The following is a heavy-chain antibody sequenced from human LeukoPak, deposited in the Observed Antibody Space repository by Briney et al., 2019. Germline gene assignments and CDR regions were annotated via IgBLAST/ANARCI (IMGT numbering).Heavy chain of an antibody. CDR3: AKDYPYYFDY. CDR2: ISASGTNT. Sequence: GGSLRLSCAASGFTFSSYGMHWVRQAPGKGLEWVSAISASGTNTYYADSVRGRFTISRDNSKNTLFLQMNSLRAEDTAVYYCAKDYPYYFDYWGQGTLVTVSS. CDR1: GFTFSSYG. J-gene: IGHJ4*02. V-gene: IGHV3-23*01.